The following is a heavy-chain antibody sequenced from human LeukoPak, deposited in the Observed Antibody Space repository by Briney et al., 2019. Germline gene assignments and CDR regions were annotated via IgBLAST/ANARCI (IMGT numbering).Heavy chain of an antibody. J-gene: IGHJ4*02. V-gene: IGHV1-69*05. CDR3: AREDYGDYHRPKPGFDY. Sequence: ASVTVSCKASGGTFSSYAISWVRQAPGQGLEWMGGIIPIFGTANYAQKFQGRVPITTAESTSTAYMELSSLTSEDTAVYYCAREDYGDYHRPKPGFDYWGQGTLVTVSS. CDR2: IIPIFGTA. D-gene: IGHD4-17*01. CDR1: GGTFSSYA.